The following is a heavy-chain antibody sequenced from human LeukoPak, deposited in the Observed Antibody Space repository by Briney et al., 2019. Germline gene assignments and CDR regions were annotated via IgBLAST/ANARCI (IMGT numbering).Heavy chain of an antibody. CDR2: IKSDGGT. J-gene: IGHJ1*01. V-gene: IGHV3-74*01. CDR3: ARAPSEIGGYYPEYFRH. Sequence: GGPLRLSCAASGFTFSTYWMHWVRQAPGKGLVWVSRIKSDGGTNYAGSVKGRFTISRDNAKKTVSLQMNSLRPEDTGVYYCARAPSEIGGYYPEYFRHWGQGTLVTVSS. CDR1: GFTFSTYW. D-gene: IGHD3-22*01.